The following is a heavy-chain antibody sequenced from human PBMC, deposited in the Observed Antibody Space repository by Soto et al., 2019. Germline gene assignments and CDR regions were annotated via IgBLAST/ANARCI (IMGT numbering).Heavy chain of an antibody. V-gene: IGHV1-18*01. CDR1: GYTFSHYG. CDR2: ISAYNGNR. Sequence: ASVKVSCKASGYTFSHYGIGWVRQAPGQGLEWMGWISAYNGNRHFAEGLRGRITMTTNTTTSTADMELRSLSSDGTAVYYCARGGQECSNSGCGYIYEGMDVWGQGTTVTVSS. CDR3: ARGGQECSNSGCGYIYEGMDV. J-gene: IGHJ6*02. D-gene: IGHD1-26*01.